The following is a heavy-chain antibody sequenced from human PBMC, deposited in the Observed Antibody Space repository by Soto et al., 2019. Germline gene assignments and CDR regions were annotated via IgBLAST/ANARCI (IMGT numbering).Heavy chain of an antibody. CDR3: ARDRSSGWYTLDY. V-gene: IGHV3-66*01. CDR1: GFTVSSNY. J-gene: IGHJ4*02. CDR2: IYSGSTT. Sequence: EVQLVESGGGLVQPGGSLRLSCAVSGFTVSSNYMSWVRQAPGKGLEWLSVIYSGSTTYYADSVQGRFTISRDNSKHTLYLQMNSLRFEDTAGYYCARDRSSGWYTLDYWGQGNLVTVSS. D-gene: IGHD6-19*01.